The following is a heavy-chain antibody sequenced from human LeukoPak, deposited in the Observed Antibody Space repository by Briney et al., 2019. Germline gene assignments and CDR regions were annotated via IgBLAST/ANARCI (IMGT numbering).Heavy chain of an antibody. CDR1: GYTFTNYW. CDR2: IFPGDSDT. J-gene: IGHJ6*02. D-gene: IGHD2-2*01. V-gene: IGHV5-51*01. Sequence: GESLQISCKASGYTFTNYWIGWVRQMPGKGLEWMGIIFPGDSDTKYSPSFQGQVTISADKSISTAYLQWSSLKASDTAIYYCARQAEDIVVVPAVRPDYYYGMDVWGQGSTVTVSS. CDR3: ARQAEDIVVVPAVRPDYYYGMDV.